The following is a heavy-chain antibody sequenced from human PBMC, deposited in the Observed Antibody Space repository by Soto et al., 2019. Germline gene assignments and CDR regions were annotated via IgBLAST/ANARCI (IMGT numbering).Heavy chain of an antibody. CDR1: GFTFSSYG. CDR3: XXXXXXTGEGGYYFDY. V-gene: IGHV3-33*01. D-gene: IGHD1-1*01. J-gene: IGHJ4*02. CDR2: IWYDGSNK. Sequence: QVQLVESGGGVVQPGRSLRLSCAASGFTFSSYGMHWVRQAPGKGLEWVAVIWYDGSNKYYADSVKGRFTISRDNSKXXXXXXXXXXXXXXXXXXXXXXXXXXTGEGGYYFDYWGQGTLVTVSS.